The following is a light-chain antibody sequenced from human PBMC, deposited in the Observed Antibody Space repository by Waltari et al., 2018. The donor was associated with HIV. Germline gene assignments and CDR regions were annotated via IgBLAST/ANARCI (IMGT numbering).Light chain of an antibody. Sequence: SYELTQPPSLSVSPGQTASITCSGDNLGDKYACWYQQKPGQSPVLVIYQDRKRPSGIPERFSGSNFGNTATLTISGTQAMDEADYYCQAWDRSLWVFGGGTNLTVL. CDR2: QDR. V-gene: IGLV3-1*01. CDR3: QAWDRSLWV. J-gene: IGLJ3*02. CDR1: NLGDKY.